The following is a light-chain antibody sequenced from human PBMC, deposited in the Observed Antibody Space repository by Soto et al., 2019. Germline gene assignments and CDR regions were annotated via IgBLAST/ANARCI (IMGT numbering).Light chain of an antibody. J-gene: IGLJ1*01. Sequence: QSVLTQPPSVSGAPGKRVTISGTGSSSNIGANYDVHWYQHRPGTAPKLLIFGNTNRPSGVPDRFSGSKSGTSASLAITGLQAEDEGDYYCQSYDSTLSARYVFGTGTKVTVL. CDR2: GNT. V-gene: IGLV1-40*01. CDR3: QSYDSTLSARYV. CDR1: SSNIGANYD.